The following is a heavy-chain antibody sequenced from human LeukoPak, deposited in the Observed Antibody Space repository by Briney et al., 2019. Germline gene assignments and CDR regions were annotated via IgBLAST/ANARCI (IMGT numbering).Heavy chain of an antibody. V-gene: IGHV1-2*02. CDR2: INPNSCAT. CDR1: VYTFTDYY. D-gene: IGHD2-21*01. J-gene: IGHJ2*01. Sequence: GASVHVSLQASVYTFTDYYFHLLRQAPAPRMEWVGWINPNSCATNYPQKFQGRVTMTKDTSIPTAYMELRGPTYAATAIYSCSIWPLRDGCHLDLWGRGTLLTVSS. CDR3: SIWPLRDGCHLDL.